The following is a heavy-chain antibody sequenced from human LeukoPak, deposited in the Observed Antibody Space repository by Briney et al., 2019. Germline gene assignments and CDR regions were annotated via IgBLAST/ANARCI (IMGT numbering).Heavy chain of an antibody. CDR3: ARGMGDYYGSGILYYYYMDV. CDR2: ISSSSSYI. D-gene: IGHD3-10*01. V-gene: IGHV3-21*01. J-gene: IGHJ6*03. CDR1: GFTFSSYS. Sequence: GGSLRLSCAASGFTFSSYSMNWVRQAPGKGLEWVSSISSSSSYIYYADSVKGRFTISRNNAKNSLYLQMNSLGAEDTAVYYCARGMGDYYGSGILYYYYMDVWGKGTTVTVSS.